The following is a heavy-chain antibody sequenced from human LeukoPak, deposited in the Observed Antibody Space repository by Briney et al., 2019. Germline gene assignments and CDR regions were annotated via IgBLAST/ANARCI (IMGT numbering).Heavy chain of an antibody. CDR2: ISYGGSNK. CDR1: GFTFSSYG. D-gene: IGHD3-3*01. CDR3: AKDPRITIFGVVPPDNWFDP. J-gene: IGHJ5*02. Sequence: GRSLRLSCAASGFTFSSYGMHWVRQAPGKGLEWVAVISYGGSNKYYADSVKGRFTISRDNSKNTLYLQMNSLRAEDTAVYYCAKDPRITIFGVVPPDNWFDPWGQGTLVTVSS. V-gene: IGHV3-30*18.